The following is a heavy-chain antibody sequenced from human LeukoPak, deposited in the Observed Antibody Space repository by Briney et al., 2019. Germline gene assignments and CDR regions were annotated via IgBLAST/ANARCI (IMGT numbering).Heavy chain of an antibody. CDR1: RGSISSSNW. D-gene: IGHD3-22*01. Sequence: SGTLSLTCAVSRGSISSSNWWSWVRQPPGKGLEWIGEIYHSGSTNYNPSLKSRVTISVDKSKNQFSLKLSSVTAADTAVYYCARLGDSSGYYQFDYWGQGTLVTVSS. CDR2: IYHSGST. CDR3: ARLGDSSGYYQFDY. J-gene: IGHJ4*02. V-gene: IGHV4-4*02.